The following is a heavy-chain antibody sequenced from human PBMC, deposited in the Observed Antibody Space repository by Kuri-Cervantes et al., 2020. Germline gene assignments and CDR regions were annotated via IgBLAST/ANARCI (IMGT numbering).Heavy chain of an antibody. CDR1: GFTFGDYA. Sequence: GGSLRLSCTASGFTFGDYAMSWVRQAPGKGLEWVGFVRSQAYGGTTEYAASVKGRFSISRDDSKNIAYLQINSLKTEDTAVYYCTRDEWLYEYWGRGTLVTVSS. D-gene: IGHD3-3*01. J-gene: IGHJ1*01. V-gene: IGHV3-49*04. CDR3: TRDEWLYEY. CDR2: VRSQAYGGTT.